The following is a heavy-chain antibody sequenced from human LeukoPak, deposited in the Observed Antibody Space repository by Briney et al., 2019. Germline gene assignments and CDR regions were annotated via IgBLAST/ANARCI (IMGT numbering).Heavy chain of an antibody. CDR3: ARYYDFWSSIDY. CDR1: GFSSSSHW. CDR2: IKQDGSEK. Sequence: GGSMRLSCAASGFSSSSHWMFWVRQAPGRGLEWVANIKQDGSEKYYVDSVKGRFTISRDNAKNSLYLQMNSLRAEDTAIYYCARYYDFWSSIDYWGQGPLVTVSS. V-gene: IGHV3-7*05. J-gene: IGHJ4*02. D-gene: IGHD3-3*01.